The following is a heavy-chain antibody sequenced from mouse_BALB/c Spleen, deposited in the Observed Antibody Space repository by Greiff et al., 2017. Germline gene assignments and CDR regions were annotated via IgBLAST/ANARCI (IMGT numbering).Heavy chain of an antibody. CDR1: GFTFSSYG. Sequence: EVKLVESGGDLVKPGGSLKLSCAASGFTFSSYGMSWVRQTPDKRLEWVATISSGGSYTYYPDSVKGRFTISRDNAKNTLYLQMSSLKSEDTAMYYCARQNWERYFDVWGAGTTVTVSS. J-gene: IGHJ1*01. CDR3: ARQNWERYFDV. D-gene: IGHD4-1*01. CDR2: ISSGGSYT. V-gene: IGHV5-6*01.